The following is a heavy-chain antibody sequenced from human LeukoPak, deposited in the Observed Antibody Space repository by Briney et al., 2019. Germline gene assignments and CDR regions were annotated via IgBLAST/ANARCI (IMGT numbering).Heavy chain of an antibody. D-gene: IGHD6-19*01. CDR3: AKDGAQYSSGPECDP. V-gene: IGHV3-23*01. J-gene: IGHJ5*02. CDR1: GLHFSGTA. CDR2: ISHDGMNA. Sequence: GGSLRLSCAASGLHFSGTAMSWVRRAPGKGLEWVSAISHDGMNAYYADSVKGRFTISRDNSKKTVSLEMSSLTAADTGVYYCAKDGAQYSSGPECDPRGQGALVTVSP.